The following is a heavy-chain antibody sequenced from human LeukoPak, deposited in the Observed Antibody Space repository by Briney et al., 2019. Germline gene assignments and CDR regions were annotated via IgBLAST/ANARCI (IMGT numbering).Heavy chain of an antibody. CDR3: ARGSVVAASYFDY. Sequence: SETLSLTCAVYGGSFSGYYWSWIRQPPGKGLEWIGEINHSGSTSYNPSLKSRVTISVDTSKNQFSLKLSSVTAADTAVYYCARGSVVAASYFDYWGQGTLVTVSS. V-gene: IGHV4-34*01. J-gene: IGHJ4*02. D-gene: IGHD2-15*01. CDR2: INHSGST. CDR1: GGSFSGYY.